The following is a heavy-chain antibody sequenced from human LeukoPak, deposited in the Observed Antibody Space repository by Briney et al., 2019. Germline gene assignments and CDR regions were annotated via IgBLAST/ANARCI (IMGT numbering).Heavy chain of an antibody. D-gene: IGHD2-2*01. CDR3: ARGHCSSTSCLFDY. Sequence: PSQTLSLTCTVSGGSISSGSYYWSWIRQPAGKGLEWIGRIYTSGSTNYNPSLKSRVTISVDTSKNQFSLKLSSVTAADTAVYYCARGHCSSTSCLFDYWGQGTLVTVSS. J-gene: IGHJ4*02. V-gene: IGHV4-61*02. CDR1: GGSISSGSYY. CDR2: IYTSGST.